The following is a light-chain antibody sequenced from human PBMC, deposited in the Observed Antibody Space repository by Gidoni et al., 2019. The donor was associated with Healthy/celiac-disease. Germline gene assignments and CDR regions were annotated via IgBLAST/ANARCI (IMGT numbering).Light chain of an antibody. CDR3: QQYYSTPRT. CDR2: WAS. V-gene: IGKV4-1*01. J-gene: IGKJ1*01. Sequence: DIVMTHSPDSLAVSLGERATNNCKSSQSVLYSSNNKNYLAWYQQKPGQPPKLLIYWASTRESGVPDRFSGSGSGTDFTLTISSLQAEDLAVYYCQQYYSTPRTFXQXTKVEIK. CDR1: QSVLYSSNNKNY.